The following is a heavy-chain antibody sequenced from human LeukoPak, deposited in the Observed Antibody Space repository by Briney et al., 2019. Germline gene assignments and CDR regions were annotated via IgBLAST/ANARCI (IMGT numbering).Heavy chain of an antibody. CDR2: ISSSSSTI. CDR3: ARALTSGGYDFWSGYYYLDY. J-gene: IGHJ4*02. V-gene: IGHV3-48*01. Sequence: GGSLRLSCAASGFTFSSYSMNWVRQAPGKGLEWVSYISSSSSTIYYADSVKGRFTISRDNAKNSLYLQMNSLRAEDTAVYYCARALTSGGYDFWSGYYYLDYWGQGTLVTVSS. D-gene: IGHD3-3*01. CDR1: GFTFSSYS.